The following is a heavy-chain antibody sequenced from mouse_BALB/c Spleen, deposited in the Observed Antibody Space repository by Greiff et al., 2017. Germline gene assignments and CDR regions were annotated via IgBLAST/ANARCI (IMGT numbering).Heavy chain of an antibody. J-gene: IGHJ2*01. CDR2: ISSGVGST. Sequence: EVKVVESGGGLVKPGGSLKLSCAASGFAFSSYDMSWVRQTPEKRLEWVAYISSGVGSTYYPDTVKGRFTISRDNAKNTLYLQMSSLKSEDTAMYYCARGHFDYWGQGTTLTVSS. CDR1: GFAFSSYD. CDR3: ARGHFDY. V-gene: IGHV5-12-1*01.